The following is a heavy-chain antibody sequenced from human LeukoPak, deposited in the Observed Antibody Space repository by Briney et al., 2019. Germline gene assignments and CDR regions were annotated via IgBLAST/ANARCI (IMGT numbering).Heavy chain of an antibody. V-gene: IGHV3-23*01. Sequence: GGSLRLSCAVSGFAFGSEAMSWVRQSPARGLEWVASISPGGGTTYYADYVKGRFIISRDNSNNTLFVQMNSLRAEDTAVYYCAKSGGGAAAATRAFDIWGQGTMVTVSS. CDR2: ISPGGGTT. CDR1: GFAFGSEA. J-gene: IGHJ3*02. D-gene: IGHD6-13*01. CDR3: AKSGGGAAAATRAFDI.